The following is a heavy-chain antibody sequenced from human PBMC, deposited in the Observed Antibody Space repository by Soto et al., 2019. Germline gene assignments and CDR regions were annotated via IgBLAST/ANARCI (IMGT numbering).Heavy chain of an antibody. Sequence: PGESLKISCQGSGDRFTTYWIGWVRQMPGKGLEWMGIIYPGDSETKYSPSFRGQVTISADKSINTAYLQWSSLKASDTAMYYCARRGNTFYYYYGMDVWGQGTTVTVSS. CDR1: GDRFTTYW. J-gene: IGHJ6*02. V-gene: IGHV5-51*01. CDR2: IYPGDSET. CDR3: ARRGNTFYYYYGMDV.